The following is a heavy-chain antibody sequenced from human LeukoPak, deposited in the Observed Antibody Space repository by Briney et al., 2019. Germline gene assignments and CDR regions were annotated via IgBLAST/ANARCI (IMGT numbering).Heavy chain of an antibody. CDR2: IYYSGST. CDR3: ARDIPDPIIVVVPAGWFDP. Sequence: PSQTLSLTCTVSGGSISSGDYYWSWIRQPPGKGLEWIGYIYYSGSTYYNPSLKSRVTISEDTSKNQFSLKLSSVTAADTAVYYCARDIPDPIIVVVPAGWFDPWGRGTLVTVSS. V-gene: IGHV4-30-4*08. CDR1: GGSISSGDYY. J-gene: IGHJ5*02. D-gene: IGHD2-2*01.